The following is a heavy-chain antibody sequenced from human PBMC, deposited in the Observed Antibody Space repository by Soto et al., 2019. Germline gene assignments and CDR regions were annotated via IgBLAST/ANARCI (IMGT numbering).Heavy chain of an antibody. J-gene: IGHJ4*02. V-gene: IGHV5-51*01. Sequence: GESLKISCKASGYRFTSSWIGWVRQMPGKGLEWMGIIYPGDSDTRYRPSFQGQVTISADKSSSTAYLQWNSLQASNTAMYYCARLPGIVAPGTVFLDNWGQGTMVTVSS. CDR1: GYRFTSSW. CDR2: IYPGDSDT. CDR3: ARLPGIVAPGTVFLDN. D-gene: IGHD1-1*01.